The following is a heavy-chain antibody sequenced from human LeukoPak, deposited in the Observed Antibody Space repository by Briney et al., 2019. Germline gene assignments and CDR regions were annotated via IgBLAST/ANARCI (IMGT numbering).Heavy chain of an antibody. D-gene: IGHD4-23*01. CDR1: GGTFSSYA. CDR2: IIPIFGIA. V-gene: IGHV1-69*04. J-gene: IGHJ6*02. CDR3: AGEDGGNPSYYYGMDV. Sequence: GASVKVSCKASGGTFSSYAISWVRQAPGQGLEWMGRIIPIFGIANYAQKFQGRVTITADKSTSTAYMELSSLRSEDTAVYYCAGEDGGNPSYYYGMDVWGQGTTVTVSS.